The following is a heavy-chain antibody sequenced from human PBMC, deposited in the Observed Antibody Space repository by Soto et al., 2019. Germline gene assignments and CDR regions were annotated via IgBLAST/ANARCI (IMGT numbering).Heavy chain of an antibody. CDR1: GGSVSGGSYC. V-gene: IGHV4-61*01. Sequence: QVQLQESGPGLVKPSETLSLTCTVSGGSVSGGSYCWSWIRQPPGKGLECIGYVYNSGSTTYNPSPMRRVTISVDTSTNRFSLGLRSVTAADTAVYYCARVPLTTYFDLWGRGTLVTVSS. CDR2: VYNSGST. CDR3: ARVPLTTYFDL. D-gene: IGHD3-9*01. J-gene: IGHJ2*01.